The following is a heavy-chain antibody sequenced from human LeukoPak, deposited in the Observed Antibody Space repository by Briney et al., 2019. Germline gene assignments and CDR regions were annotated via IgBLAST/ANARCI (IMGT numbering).Heavy chain of an antibody. V-gene: IGHV1-2*02. CDR1: GYTFTGYY. J-gene: IGHJ3*02. CDR3: ARGIVVVVAATYAFDI. Sequence: ASVNVSCKASGYTFTGYYMHWVRQAPGQGLEWMGWINPNSGGTNYAQKFQGRVTMTRDTSISTAYMELSRLRSDDTAVYYCARGIVVVVAATYAFDIWGQGTMVTVSS. CDR2: INPNSGGT. D-gene: IGHD2-15*01.